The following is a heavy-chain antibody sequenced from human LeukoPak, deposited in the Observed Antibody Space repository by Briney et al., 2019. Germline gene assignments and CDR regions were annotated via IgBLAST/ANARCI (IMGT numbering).Heavy chain of an antibody. J-gene: IGHJ3*02. CDR3: ASGSSSSWHPDAFDI. Sequence: SETLTLTCAVYGGTFSGYYWSWIRQPPGKGLEWIGEINHSGSTNYNPSLKSRVTISVDTSKNQVSLKLSSVTAADTAVDYCASGSSSSWHPDAFDIWGQGTMVTVSS. CDR1: GGTFSGYY. D-gene: IGHD6-13*01. V-gene: IGHV4-34*01. CDR2: INHSGST.